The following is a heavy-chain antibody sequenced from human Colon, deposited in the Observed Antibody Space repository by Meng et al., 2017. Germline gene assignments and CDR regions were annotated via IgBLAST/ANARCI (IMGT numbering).Heavy chain of an antibody. Sequence: SETLSLTCTVSGDSISSSIYYWSWIRQPAGKGLEWIGRIYTSGSTNYNPSLKSRVTISVDTSKNQFSLKLSSVTAADTAVYYCARAYCSSTSCYVWPYYYYGMDVWGQGTTVTVSS. D-gene: IGHD2-2*01. V-gene: IGHV4-61*02. CDR1: GDSISSSIYY. J-gene: IGHJ6*02. CDR3: ARAYCSSTSCYVWPYYYYGMDV. CDR2: IYTSGST.